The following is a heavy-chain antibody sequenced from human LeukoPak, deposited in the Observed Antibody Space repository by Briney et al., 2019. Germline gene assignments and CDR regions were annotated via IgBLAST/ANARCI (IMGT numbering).Heavy chain of an antibody. Sequence: SQTLSLTCAISGDSVSSNSAAWNWIRQSPSRGLEWLGSTYYRSKWYNDYSISVKSRITFNSDTSKNQFSLQLSSVTPEDTAVYYCARTGQAAAGNGAFDYWGQGTLVTVSS. CDR2: TYYRSKWYN. D-gene: IGHD6-13*01. J-gene: IGHJ4*02. CDR1: GDSVSSNSAA. CDR3: ARTGQAAAGNGAFDY. V-gene: IGHV6-1*01.